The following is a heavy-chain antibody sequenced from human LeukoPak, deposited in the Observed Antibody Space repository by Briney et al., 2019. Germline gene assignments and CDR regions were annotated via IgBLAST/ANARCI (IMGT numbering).Heavy chain of an antibody. CDR1: GFTFSSYA. Sequence: GGSLRLSCAASGFTFSSYAMSWVRQAPGKGLKWVSAISGNGGSTYYADSVKGRFTISRDNSKNTLYLQMNSLRAEDTAVYYCAKDLRGYCSSTSCYTPGWFDPWGQGTLVTVSS. J-gene: IGHJ5*02. V-gene: IGHV3-23*01. D-gene: IGHD2-2*02. CDR2: ISGNGGST. CDR3: AKDLRGYCSSTSCYTPGWFDP.